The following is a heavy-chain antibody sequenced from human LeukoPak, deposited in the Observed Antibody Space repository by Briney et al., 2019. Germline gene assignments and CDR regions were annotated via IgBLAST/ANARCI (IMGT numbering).Heavy chain of an antibody. CDR1: GYTFTDYH. CDR2: INPNSGGT. V-gene: IGHV1-2*02. D-gene: IGHD3-3*01. CDR3: ARDIRPRVESFDY. Sequence: ASVKVSCKACGYTFTDYHLHWVRQAPGQGLEWMGWINPNSGGTNYAQKIQGRVTMTRDTSINTAYMELSGLRSDDTAVYYCARDIRPRVESFDYWGQGTLVAVSS. J-gene: IGHJ4*02.